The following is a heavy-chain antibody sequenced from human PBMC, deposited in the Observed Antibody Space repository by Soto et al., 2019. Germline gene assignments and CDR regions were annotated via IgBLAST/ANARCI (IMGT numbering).Heavy chain of an antibody. CDR2: IYHSGST. J-gene: IGHJ6*02. CDR1: GGSISSGGYS. CDR3: ARDHYVRFLEFWESYYYGMDV. Sequence: SETLSLTCAVSGGSISSGGYSWSWIRQPPGKGLEWIGYIYHSGSTYYNPSLKSRVTISVDTSKNQFSLKLSSVTAADTAVYYCARDHYVRFLEFWESYYYGMDVWGQGTTVTVSS. V-gene: IGHV4-30-2*01. D-gene: IGHD3-3*01.